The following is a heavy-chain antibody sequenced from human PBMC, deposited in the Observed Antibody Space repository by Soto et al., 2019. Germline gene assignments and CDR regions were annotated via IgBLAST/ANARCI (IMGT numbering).Heavy chain of an antibody. CDR2: INTSGGST. CDR3: ASHHYGSGSYYNAFEI. Sequence: ASVKVSFKASGYPFTSYYLHWVRQAPGQGLAWMGIINTSGGSTSYAQKFQGRVTMTRATSTSTVYMELSSLKSENTAVYYRASHHYGSGSYYNAFEIWGQGTMVTVSS. V-gene: IGHV1-46*01. CDR1: GYPFTSYY. D-gene: IGHD3-10*01. J-gene: IGHJ3*02.